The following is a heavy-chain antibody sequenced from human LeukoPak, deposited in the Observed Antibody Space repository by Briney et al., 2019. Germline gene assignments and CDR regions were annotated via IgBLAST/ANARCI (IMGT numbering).Heavy chain of an antibody. CDR3: ARVGFTVTTMRRMDV. CDR2: IYYSGST. J-gene: IGHJ6*02. V-gene: IGHV4-59*01. CDR1: GGSISSYY. Sequence: PSETLSLTCTVSGGSISSYYWSWIRQPPGKGLEWIGYIYYSGSTNYNPSLKSRVTISVDTSKNQFSLKLSSVTAADTAVYYCARVGFTVTTMRRMDVWGQGTTVTVSS. D-gene: IGHD4-17*01.